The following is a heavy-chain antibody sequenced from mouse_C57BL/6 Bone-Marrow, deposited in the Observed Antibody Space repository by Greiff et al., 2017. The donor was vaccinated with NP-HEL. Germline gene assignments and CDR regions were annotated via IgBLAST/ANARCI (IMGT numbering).Heavy chain of an antibody. CDR1: GFTFSSYT. J-gene: IGHJ3*01. CDR3: ARDSSGSWFAY. CDR2: ISGGGGNT. D-gene: IGHD3-2*02. Sequence: EVNVVESGGGLVKPGGSLKLSCAASGFTFSSYTMSWVRQTPEKRLEWVATISGGGGNTYYPDSVKGRFTISRDNAKNTLYLQMSSLRSEDTALYYCARDSSGSWFAYWGQGTLVTVSA. V-gene: IGHV5-9*01.